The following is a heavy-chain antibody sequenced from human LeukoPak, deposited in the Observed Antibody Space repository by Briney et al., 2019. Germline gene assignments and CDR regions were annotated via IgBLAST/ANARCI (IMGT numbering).Heavy chain of an antibody. D-gene: IGHD1-26*01. CDR2: INPSGGST. V-gene: IGHV1-46*01. Sequence: ASVKVSCKASGYTFTSYDINWVRQAPGQGLEWMGIINPSGGSTSYAQKFQGRVTMTRDTSTSTVYMELSSLRSEDTAVYYCARESDIVGATGDYYFDYWGQGTLVTVSS. CDR1: GYTFTSYD. J-gene: IGHJ4*02. CDR3: ARESDIVGATGDYYFDY.